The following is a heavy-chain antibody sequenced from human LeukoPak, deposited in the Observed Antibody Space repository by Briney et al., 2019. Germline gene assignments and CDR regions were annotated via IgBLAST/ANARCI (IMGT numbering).Heavy chain of an antibody. CDR1: GGSISSGGYY. D-gene: IGHD2-15*01. J-gene: IGHJ6*02. CDR2: IYYSGST. V-gene: IGHV4-31*03. Sequence: SQTLSLTCTVSGGSISSGGYYWSWLRQHPGQGLEWIGYIYYSGSTYYNPSLKSRVTISVDTSKNQFSLKLSSVTAADTAVYYCARDRREGDCSGGSCYSGSKGMDVWGQGTTVTVSS. CDR3: ARDRREGDCSGGSCYSGSKGMDV.